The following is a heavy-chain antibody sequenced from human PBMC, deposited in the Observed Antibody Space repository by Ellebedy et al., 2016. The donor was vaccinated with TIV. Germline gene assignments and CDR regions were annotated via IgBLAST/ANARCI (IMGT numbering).Heavy chain of an antibody. CDR3: AKVTPVDPWFGEGYFDY. Sequence: GESLKISCAASGFTFSSYAMSWVRQAPGKGLEWVGRIKSKTDGGTTDYAAPVKGRFTISRDDSKNTLYLQMNSLKAEDTAVYYCAKVTPVDPWFGEGYFDYWGQGTLVTVSS. CDR1: GFTFSSYA. D-gene: IGHD3-10*01. CDR2: IKSKTDGGTT. J-gene: IGHJ4*02. V-gene: IGHV3-15*01.